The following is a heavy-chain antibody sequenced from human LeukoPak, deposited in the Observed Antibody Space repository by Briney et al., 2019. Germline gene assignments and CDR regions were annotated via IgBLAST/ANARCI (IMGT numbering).Heavy chain of an antibody. J-gene: IGHJ4*02. CDR1: GFTFSSYS. CDR2: ISSSSSYI. V-gene: IGHV3-21*04. Sequence: PGGSLRLSCAASGFTFSSYSMNWVRQAPGKGLEWVSSISSSSSYIFYADSVKGRFTISRDNAKNSLYLQMNSLRAEDTAVYYCARPLAAPGTYYFDYWGQGTLVTVSS. D-gene: IGHD6-13*01. CDR3: ARPLAAPGTYYFDY.